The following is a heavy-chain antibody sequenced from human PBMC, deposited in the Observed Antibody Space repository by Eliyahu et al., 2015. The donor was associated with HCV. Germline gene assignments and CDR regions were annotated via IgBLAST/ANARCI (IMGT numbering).Heavy chain of an antibody. CDR2: MNPNSGNT. Sequence: QVQLVQSGAEVKKPGASVKVSCKASGYTFTSXDXNWGXQATGQGLEWMGWMNPNSGNTGYAQKFQGRVTMTRNTSISTAYMELSSLRSEDTAVYYCARGGVWEYSSSLYYYYYGMDVWGQGTTVTVSS. D-gene: IGHD6-6*01. V-gene: IGHV1-8*01. J-gene: IGHJ6*02. CDR3: ARGGVWEYSSSLYYYYYGMDV. CDR1: GYTFTSXD.